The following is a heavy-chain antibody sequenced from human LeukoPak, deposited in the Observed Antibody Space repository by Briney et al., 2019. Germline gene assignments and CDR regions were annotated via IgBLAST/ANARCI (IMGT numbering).Heavy chain of an antibody. CDR1: GYTLTELS. D-gene: IGHD5-12*01. CDR2: FDPEDGET. J-gene: IGHJ4*02. Sequence: ASVTVSFTVSGYTLTELSMHWVRQAPGKGLEWMGGFDPEDGETIYAQKFQGRVTMTEDTSTDTAYMELSSLRSEDTAVYYCATGPDEDSGYGSGFDYWGQGTLVTVSS. V-gene: IGHV1-24*01. CDR3: ATGPDEDSGYGSGFDY.